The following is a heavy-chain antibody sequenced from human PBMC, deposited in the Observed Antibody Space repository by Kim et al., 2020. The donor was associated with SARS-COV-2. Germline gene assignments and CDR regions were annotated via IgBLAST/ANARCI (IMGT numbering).Heavy chain of an antibody. CDR3: ARDPDVYTASTGWFDP. J-gene: IGHJ5*02. V-gene: IGHV4-39*07. D-gene: IGHD5-18*01. Sequence: SLKSRVTISVDTSKNQFSLKLSSVTAADTAVYYCARDPDVYTASTGWFDPWGQGTLVTVSS.